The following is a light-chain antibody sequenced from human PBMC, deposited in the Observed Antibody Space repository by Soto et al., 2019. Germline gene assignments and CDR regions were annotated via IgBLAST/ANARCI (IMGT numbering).Light chain of an antibody. CDR1: QSVSSY. V-gene: IGKV3-11*01. J-gene: IGKJ1*01. Sequence: ILLTHSPAPLSFSPGEKATPSSRASQSVSSYLAWYQQKPGQAPRLLIYDASNRATGIPARFSGSGSGTDFTLTISSLEPEDFAVYYCQQRSNWPWTFGQGTKVDIK. CDR2: DAS. CDR3: QQRSNWPWT.